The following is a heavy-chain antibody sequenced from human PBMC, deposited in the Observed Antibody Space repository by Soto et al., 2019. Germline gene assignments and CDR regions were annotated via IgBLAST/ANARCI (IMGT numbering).Heavy chain of an antibody. CDR1: GGSISSSSYY. D-gene: IGHD2-21*01. Sequence: SETLSLTCTVSGGSISSSSYYWGWIRQPPGKGLEWIGSIYYSGSTYYNPSLKSRVTISVDTSKNQFSLKLSSVTAADTAVYYCARRTGFDSSNFDYWGQGTLVTVSS. CDR3: ARRTGFDSSNFDY. J-gene: IGHJ4*02. CDR2: IYYSGST. V-gene: IGHV4-39*01.